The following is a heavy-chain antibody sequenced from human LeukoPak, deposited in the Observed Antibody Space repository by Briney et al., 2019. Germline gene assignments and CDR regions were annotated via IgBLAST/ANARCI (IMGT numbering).Heavy chain of an antibody. CDR3: ARASSGSHDAFDI. CDR1: GGSISSSSYY. Sequence: PSETLSLTCTVSGGSISSSSYYWGWIRQPPGKGLEWIGEINHSGSTNYNPSLKSRVTISVDTSKNQFSLKLSSVTAADTAVYYCARASSGSHDAFDIWGQGTMVTVSS. CDR2: INHSGST. V-gene: IGHV4-39*07. D-gene: IGHD1-26*01. J-gene: IGHJ3*02.